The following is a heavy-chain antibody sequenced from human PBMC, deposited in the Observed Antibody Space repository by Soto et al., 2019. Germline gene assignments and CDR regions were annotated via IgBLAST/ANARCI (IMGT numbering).Heavy chain of an antibody. CDR2: ISHDGSNK. V-gene: IGHV3-30*03. D-gene: IGHD3-10*01. CDR1: GFPFTAYG. J-gene: IGHJ4*02. CDR3: VGGQYYFDY. Sequence: QVQLVESGGGVVQPGRSLRLSCAASGFPFTAYGMHWVREGPDKGLEWVALISHDGSNKFYADSVKGRFTISRDNSKNTLYLQLNSLTPEDTAVYYCVGGQYYFDYRGQGTLVVVSS.